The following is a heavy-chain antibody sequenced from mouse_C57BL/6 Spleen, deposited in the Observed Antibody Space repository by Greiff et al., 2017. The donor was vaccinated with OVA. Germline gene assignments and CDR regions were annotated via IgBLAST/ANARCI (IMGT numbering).Heavy chain of an antibody. J-gene: IGHJ1*03. D-gene: IGHD2-3*01. V-gene: IGHV6-6*01. Sequence: EVKLEESGGGLVQPGGSMKLSCAASGFTFSDSWMDWVRQSPEKGLAWVAEIRNKANNHDTYYDESVKGRFTISSEDSKMSVYLQMYSLRAADTGVNYWTEEWLLRWYFDVWGTGTTVTVSS. CDR2: IRNKANNHDT. CDR1: GFTFSDSW. CDR3: TEEWLLRWYFDV.